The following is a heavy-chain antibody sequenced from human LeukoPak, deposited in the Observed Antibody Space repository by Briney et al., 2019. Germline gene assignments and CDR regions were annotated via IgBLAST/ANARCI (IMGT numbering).Heavy chain of an antibody. J-gene: IGHJ4*02. CDR2: ISAYNGNT. D-gene: IGHD5-12*01. CDR1: GYTFTTYG. CDR3: AREGRQASGYDWMGGEFDY. Sequence: SSVKVSCKASGYTFTTYGITWVRQAPGQGLEWMGWISAYNGNTKYAHKFQGRVSMTTDTSTSTAYMELRSLRSDDTAVYYCAREGRQASGYDWMGGEFDYWGQGTLVTVSS. V-gene: IGHV1-18*01.